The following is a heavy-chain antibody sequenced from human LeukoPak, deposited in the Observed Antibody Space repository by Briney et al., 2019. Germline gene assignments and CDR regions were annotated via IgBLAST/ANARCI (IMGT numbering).Heavy chain of an antibody. D-gene: IGHD5-12*01. CDR1: GFTFSSYS. V-gene: IGHV3-23*01. CDR3: AKDIVATMASYYFDY. J-gene: IGHJ4*02. Sequence: GGSLRLSCAASGFTFSSYSMNWVRRAPGKGLEWVSAISGSGGSTFYADSVKGRFTISRDNSKNTLYLQINSLRAEDTAVYYCAKDIVATMASYYFDYWGQGTLVTVSS. CDR2: ISGSGGST.